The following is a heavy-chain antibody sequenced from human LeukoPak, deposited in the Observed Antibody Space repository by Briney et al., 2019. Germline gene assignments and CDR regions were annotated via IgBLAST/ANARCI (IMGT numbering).Heavy chain of an antibody. CDR2: ISSRENTI. D-gene: IGHD3-10*01. J-gene: IGHJ4*02. CDR3: ARVPRYGSGSYYSLDH. V-gene: IGHV3-11*01. Sequence: GGSLRLSCAASVFTFSDYYMSWIRQAPGKGLEWVSYISSRENTIYYADSVKGLFTIFRDSAKNSLYLQMNSLRADDTAAYYCARVPRYGSGSYYSLDHWGQGTLVTVSS. CDR1: VFTFSDYY.